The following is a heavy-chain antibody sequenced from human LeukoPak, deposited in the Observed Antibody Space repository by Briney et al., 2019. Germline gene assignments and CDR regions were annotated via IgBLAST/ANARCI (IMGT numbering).Heavy chain of an antibody. Sequence: PSETLSLTCTVSGGSISSSSYYWGWIRQPPGKGLEWIGSIYYSGSTYYNPSLKSRVTISVDTSKNQFSLKLSSVTAADTAVYYCASTEWELLNWFDPWGQGTLVTVSS. V-gene: IGHV4-39*01. CDR1: GGSISSSSYY. D-gene: IGHD1-26*01. CDR3: ASTEWELLNWFDP. J-gene: IGHJ5*02. CDR2: IYYSGST.